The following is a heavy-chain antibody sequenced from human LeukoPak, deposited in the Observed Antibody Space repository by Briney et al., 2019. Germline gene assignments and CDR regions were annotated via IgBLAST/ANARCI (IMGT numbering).Heavy chain of an antibody. Sequence: GASVKVSCKASGYTFTSYGISWVRQAPGQGLEWMGWISAYNGNTNYAQKFQGRVTITADESTSTAYMELSSLRSEDTAVYYCARASSRFLEWLLSSWFDPWGQGTLVTVSS. V-gene: IGHV1-18*01. CDR3: ARASSRFLEWLLSSWFDP. J-gene: IGHJ5*02. CDR1: GYTFTSYG. D-gene: IGHD3-3*01. CDR2: ISAYNGNT.